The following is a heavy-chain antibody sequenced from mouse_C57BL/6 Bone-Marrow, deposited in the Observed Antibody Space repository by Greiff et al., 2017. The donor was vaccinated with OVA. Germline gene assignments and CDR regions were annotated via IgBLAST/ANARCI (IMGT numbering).Heavy chain of an antibody. D-gene: IGHD1-1*01. CDR3: ARELRFYYFDY. CDR1: GYSITSCYD. J-gene: IGHJ2*01. Sequence: EVQLQQSGPGMVKPSQSLSLTCTVTGYSITSCYDWHWIRHFPGNKLEWMGYISYSGSTNYNPSLKSRISITQDTSKNHFFLKLNSVTTEDTATYYCARELRFYYFDYWGQGTTLTVSS. V-gene: IGHV3-1*01. CDR2: ISYSGST.